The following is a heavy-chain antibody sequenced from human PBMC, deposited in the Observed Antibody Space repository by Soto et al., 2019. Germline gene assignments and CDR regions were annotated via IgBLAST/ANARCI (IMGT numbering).Heavy chain of an antibody. CDR2: IIPIFGTA. J-gene: IGHJ4*02. CDR3: ASGYYDSSGKLFFDY. D-gene: IGHD3-22*01. CDR1: GGTFSSYA. V-gene: IGHV1-69*13. Sequence: GASVKVSCKASGGTFSSYAISWVRQAPGQGLEWMGGIIPIFGTANYAQKFQGRVTITADESTSTAYMELSSLISEDTAVYYCASGYYDSSGKLFFDYWGQGTLVTVSS.